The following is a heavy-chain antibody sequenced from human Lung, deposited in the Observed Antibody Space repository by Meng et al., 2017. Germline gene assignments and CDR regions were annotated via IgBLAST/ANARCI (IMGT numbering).Heavy chain of an antibody. V-gene: IGHV3-23*01. CDR2: ISSTGDST. CDR3: AKEAAMAS. CDR1: GFTFTAFS. Sequence: EVRLMESGGGCVQPGGSLRLSCAASGFTFTAFSMTWVRQAPGKGLEWVSTISSTGDSTFYPDSVKGRFIVSRDNSKNTLYLQMNSLRAEDTAIYYCAKEAAMASWGQGTLVTVSS. J-gene: IGHJ5*02. D-gene: IGHD5-18*01.